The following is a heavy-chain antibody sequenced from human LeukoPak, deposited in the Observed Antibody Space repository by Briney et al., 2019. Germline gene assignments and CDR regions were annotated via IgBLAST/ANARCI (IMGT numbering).Heavy chain of an antibody. J-gene: IGHJ4*02. D-gene: IGHD3-22*01. CDR2: ISWNSGSI. CDR3: AKSYYYDSSGYYDY. CDR1: GFTFDDYA. V-gene: IGHV3-9*01. Sequence: GGSLRLSCAASGFTFDDYAMHWVRQAPGKGLEWVSGISWNSGSIGYADSVKGRFTISRDNAKNSLYLQMNSLRAEDTALYYCAKSYYYDSSGYYDYWGQGTLVTVSS.